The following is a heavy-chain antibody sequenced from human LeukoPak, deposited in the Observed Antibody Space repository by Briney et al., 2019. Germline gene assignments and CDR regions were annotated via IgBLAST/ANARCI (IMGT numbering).Heavy chain of an antibody. V-gene: IGHV4-4*02. CDR3: TRESGAFSPFGF. J-gene: IGHJ4*02. D-gene: IGHD1-26*01. Sequence: PSETLSLTCAVSGGSLMTTNWWSWVRQPPGKGLEWIGEVHLNGATNYNPSLESRVSMSIDTSKNQVSVKVTSVTGADTAIFYCTRESGAFSPFGFWGQGTVVSVS. CDR1: GGSLMTTNW. CDR2: VHLNGAT.